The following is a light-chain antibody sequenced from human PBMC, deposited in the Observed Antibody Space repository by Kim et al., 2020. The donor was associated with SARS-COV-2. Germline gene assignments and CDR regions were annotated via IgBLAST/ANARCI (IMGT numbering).Light chain of an antibody. CDR1: QGISSY. CDR2: AAS. V-gene: IGKV1-39*01. J-gene: IGKJ1*01. CDR3: QQSYSTLWT. Sequence: ASVGDSVTITCRASQGISSYLNWYQQKPGKAPNLLIYAASSLQSGVPSRFSGSGSGTDFTLTISSLQPEDFATYYCQQSYSTLWTFGQGTKVDIK.